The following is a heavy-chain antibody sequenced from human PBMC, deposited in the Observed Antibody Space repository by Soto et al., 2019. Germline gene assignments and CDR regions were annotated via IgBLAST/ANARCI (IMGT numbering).Heavy chain of an antibody. V-gene: IGHV3-53*01. D-gene: IGHD3-16*01. CDR1: GFSISDKF. CDR2: ISSGGDP. Sequence: LRLSSATSGFSISDKFMSWVRQAPGKGLEWISVISSGGDPSYADSVKGRFTISRDITKNTLFLQMTSLRADDTAVYFCARDSGYSSAYWEHYFDYWGQGTLVTVSS. CDR3: ARDSGYSSAYWEHYFDY. J-gene: IGHJ4*02.